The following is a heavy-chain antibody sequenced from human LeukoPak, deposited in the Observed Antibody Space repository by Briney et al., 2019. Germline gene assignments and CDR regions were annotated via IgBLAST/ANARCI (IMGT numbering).Heavy chain of an antibody. V-gene: IGHV4-59*08. CDR2: IYYTGST. J-gene: IGHJ4*02. D-gene: IGHD6-6*01. Sequence: SETLSLTCTVSGGSISAYYWNWFRQPPGMGLEWIGYIYYTGSTNYNPSLKSRVTISVDTSKNQFSLKLSSVTAADTAVYYCATIAGSSSYWGQGTLVTVSS. CDR1: GGSISAYY. CDR3: ATIAGSSSY.